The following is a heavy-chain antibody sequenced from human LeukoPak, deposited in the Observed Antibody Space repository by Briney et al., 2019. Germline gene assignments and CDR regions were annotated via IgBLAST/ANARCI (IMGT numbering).Heavy chain of an antibody. J-gene: IGHJ4*02. V-gene: IGHV4-39*07. D-gene: IGHD4-23*01. CDR2: IYHSGST. CDR1: NGSITSGGYY. Sequence: SETLSLTCTVSNGSITSGGYYWTWIRQHPGKGLEWIGSIYHSGSTYYNPSLKSRVTISVDTSKNQFSLKLSSVTAADTAVYYCARGKARTTVVTKAFDYWGQGTLVTVSS. CDR3: ARGKARTTVVTKAFDY.